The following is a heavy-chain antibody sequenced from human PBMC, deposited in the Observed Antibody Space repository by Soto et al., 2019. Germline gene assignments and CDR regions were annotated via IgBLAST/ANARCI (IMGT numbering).Heavy chain of an antibody. V-gene: IGHV1-18*01. Sequence: ASVKVSCKASGYTFTSYGISWVRQAPGQGLEWRGWISAYNGNTNYAQKLQGRVTMTTDTSTSTAYMELRSLRSDDTAVYYCARLVSRGYNWNYLSLGSFEPWGQGTMVAVSS. CDR2: ISAYNGNT. J-gene: IGHJ5*02. D-gene: IGHD1-7*01. CDR1: GYTFTSYG. CDR3: ARLVSRGYNWNYLSLGSFEP.